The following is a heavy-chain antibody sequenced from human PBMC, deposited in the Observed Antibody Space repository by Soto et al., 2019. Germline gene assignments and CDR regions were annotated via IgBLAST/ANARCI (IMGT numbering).Heavy chain of an antibody. V-gene: IGHV3-48*02. CDR3: ARGGRWLQSVYYFDY. CDR1: GFTFSSYS. CDR2: ISSSSSTI. J-gene: IGHJ4*02. D-gene: IGHD3-16*01. Sequence: EVQLVESGGGLVQPGGSLRLSCAASGFTFSSYSMNWVRQAPGKGLEWVSYISSSSSTIYYADSVKGRFTISRDNAKNSLYLQMNSLRDEDTAVYYCARGGRWLQSVYYFDYWGQGTLVTVSS.